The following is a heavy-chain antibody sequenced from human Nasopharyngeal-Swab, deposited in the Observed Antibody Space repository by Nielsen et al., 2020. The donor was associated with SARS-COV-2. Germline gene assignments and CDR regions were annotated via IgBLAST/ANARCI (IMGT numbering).Heavy chain of an antibody. Sequence: WIRQPPGKGLEWIASIYYRGSTYYNPSLESRLTISVDTSKNHFSLKLTSATAADTAVYYCAKHPDGRWFGELSYYYYGLDVWGQGTTVTVSS. CDR2: IYYRGST. J-gene: IGHJ6*02. V-gene: IGHV4-39*01. CDR3: AKHPDGRWFGELSYYYYGLDV. D-gene: IGHD3-10*01.